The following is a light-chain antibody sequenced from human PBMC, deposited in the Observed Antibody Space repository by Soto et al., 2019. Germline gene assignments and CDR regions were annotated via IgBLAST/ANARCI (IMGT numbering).Light chain of an antibody. CDR3: QQYGNSPIT. J-gene: IGKJ5*01. Sequence: APSPSTLSVSPWERATLVCRASHSLSMSHLSLYHKKPGQAPRLLMYGATRRATGLPDRLSGSGSGKDFPITISRLEPEDFAVYYRQQYGNSPITFGQGTRLEIK. CDR1: HSLSMSH. CDR2: GAT. V-gene: IGKV3-20*01.